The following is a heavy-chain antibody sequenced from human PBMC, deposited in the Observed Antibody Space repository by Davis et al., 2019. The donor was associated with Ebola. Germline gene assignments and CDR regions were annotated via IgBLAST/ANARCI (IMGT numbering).Heavy chain of an antibody. Sequence: GESLKISCAASGLSFSSYWISWVRQAPGKGLEWVANIKQDGSEKYYVDSVKGRFTISRDNAKNSLYLQMNSLSADDTAVYYCAKVHSGPYFDYWGQGTLVTVSS. V-gene: IGHV3-7*01. CDR2: IKQDGSEK. J-gene: IGHJ4*02. CDR1: GLSFSSYW. CDR3: AKVHSGPYFDY. D-gene: IGHD1-26*01.